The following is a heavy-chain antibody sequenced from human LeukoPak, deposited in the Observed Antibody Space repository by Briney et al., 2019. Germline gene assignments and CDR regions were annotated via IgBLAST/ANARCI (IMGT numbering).Heavy chain of an antibody. CDR1: GFTFSTYA. Sequence: GGSLRLSCAASGFTFSTYAMTWVRQAPGKGREWVSLISDSGGNTYYADSVKGRFTISRDNSKNTLSLQMNSLRAEDTAVYYCAKDVRVGGGGMDVWGQGTPVTVSS. CDR2: ISDSGGNT. J-gene: IGHJ6*02. CDR3: AKDVRVGGGGMDV. D-gene: IGHD1-26*01. V-gene: IGHV3-23*01.